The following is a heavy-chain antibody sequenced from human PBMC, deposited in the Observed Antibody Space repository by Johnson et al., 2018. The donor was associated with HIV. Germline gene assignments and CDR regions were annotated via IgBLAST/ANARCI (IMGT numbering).Heavy chain of an antibody. V-gene: IGHV3-33*06. CDR2: IWYDGSNK. CDR1: GFTFSSYG. CDR3: AKDLFTEREDDAFDI. J-gene: IGHJ3*02. Sequence: QVQLVESGGGVVQPGRSLRLSCTASGFTFSSYGIHWVRQAPGKGLEWVALIWYDGSNKYYADSVKGRFTFSRDNSKNTLYLQMNSLRAEDTAVYYCAKDLFTEREDDAFDIWGQGTMVTVSS. D-gene: IGHD1-26*01.